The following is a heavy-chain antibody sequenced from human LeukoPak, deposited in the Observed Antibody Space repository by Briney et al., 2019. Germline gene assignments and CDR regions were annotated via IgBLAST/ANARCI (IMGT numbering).Heavy chain of an antibody. V-gene: IGHV4-39*07. D-gene: IGHD3-10*01. CDR1: GGSISSSSYY. CDR3: AREGGLWLPPDY. J-gene: IGHJ4*02. CDR2: IYYSGST. Sequence: SETLSLTCTVSGGSISSSSYYWGWIRQPPGKGLEWIGSIYYSGSTYYNPSLKSRVTISVDTSKNQFSLKLSSVTAADTAVYYCAREGGLWLPPDYWGQGIRVTVSS.